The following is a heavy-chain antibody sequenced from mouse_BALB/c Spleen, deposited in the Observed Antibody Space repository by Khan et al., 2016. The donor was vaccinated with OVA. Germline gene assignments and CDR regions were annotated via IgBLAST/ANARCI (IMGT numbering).Heavy chain of an antibody. CDR1: GFSLTNYG. D-gene: IGHD2-1*01. Sequence: QVQLKVSGPGLVAPSQSLSITCTVSGFSLTNYGVHLLRQPPGKGLEWLGVIWAGGSTNYNSALMSRLSISKKKAESQVCLKMNSLQTDDTAMYDWATLYGNEPYWGQGTLVTVSA. CDR3: ATLYGNEPY. V-gene: IGHV2-9*02. J-gene: IGHJ3*01. CDR2: IWAGGST.